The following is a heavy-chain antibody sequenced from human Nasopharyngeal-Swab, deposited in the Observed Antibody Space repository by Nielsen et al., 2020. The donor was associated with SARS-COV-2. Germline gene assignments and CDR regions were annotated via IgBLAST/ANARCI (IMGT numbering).Heavy chain of an antibody. D-gene: IGHD3-22*01. Sequence: ASVKVSCKASGYTLTTYAMHWVRQAPGQRLEWMGWINGGSGDTKYSQNFLGRVTITRDTSASTAYMDLSSLRSEDTAVYYCARGRQYYDSSAYYSGHDAFDIWGQGTKLTVSS. CDR2: INGGSGDT. V-gene: IGHV1-3*01. CDR3: ARGRQYYDSSAYYSGHDAFDI. CDR1: GYTLTTYA. J-gene: IGHJ3*02.